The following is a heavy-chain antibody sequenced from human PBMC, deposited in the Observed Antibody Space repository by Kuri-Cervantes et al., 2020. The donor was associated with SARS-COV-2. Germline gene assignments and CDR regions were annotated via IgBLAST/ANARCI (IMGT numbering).Heavy chain of an antibody. V-gene: IGHV4-34*01. CDR2: ISQSGSS. Sequence: SQTLSLTCAVHGGSFSNYYCNWIRQSPGKGLEWIGEISQSGSSNYNPSLKSRVTLSIDMSKNQFSLKMSSVTAADTAVYYCARRGVGVETYYYYYLDVWDKGTTVTVSS. CDR1: GGSFSNYY. CDR3: ARRGVGVETYYYYYLDV. D-gene: IGHD3-16*01. J-gene: IGHJ6*04.